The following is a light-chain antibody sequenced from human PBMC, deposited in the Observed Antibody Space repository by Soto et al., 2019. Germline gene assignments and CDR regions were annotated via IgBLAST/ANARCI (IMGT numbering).Light chain of an antibody. Sequence: QSALTQPASVSGSPGQSITLSCTGTSSDIGNYNYVSWYQQHPGKAPKLIIFEVTDRPSGVSYRFSGSKSGNTASLTISGLQPEDEADYYCSSYSSRNTYVFGTGTKLTVL. V-gene: IGLV2-14*01. CDR2: EVT. CDR1: SSDIGNYNY. J-gene: IGLJ1*01. CDR3: SSYSSRNTYV.